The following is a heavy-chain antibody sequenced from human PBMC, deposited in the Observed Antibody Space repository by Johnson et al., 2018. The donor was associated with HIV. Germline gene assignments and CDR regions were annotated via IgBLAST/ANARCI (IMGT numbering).Heavy chain of an antibody. V-gene: IGHV3-66*01. Sequence: VQLVESGGGLVQPGGSLRLSCAAFGFTVSSNYMSWVRQAPGKGLEWVSVIYSGGSTYYADSVKGRFTISRDNSKNTLYLHMNSLRAEDTAVYYCARDQSNGWNRGAFDIWGQGTTVTVSS. J-gene: IGHJ3*02. D-gene: IGHD6-19*01. CDR3: ARDQSNGWNRGAFDI. CDR2: IYSGGST. CDR1: GFTVSSNY.